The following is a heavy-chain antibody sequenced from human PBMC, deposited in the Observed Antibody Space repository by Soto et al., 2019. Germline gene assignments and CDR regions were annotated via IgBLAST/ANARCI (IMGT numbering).Heavy chain of an antibody. J-gene: IGHJ5*02. D-gene: IGHD2-2*01. V-gene: IGHV1-18*01. CDR1: GYTFSNYG. Sequence: QVQLVQSGGEVKRPGASVKVSCKTSGYTFSNYGITWVRQAPGQHLEWLGWISLYSDGTNYAQKFQGRVSMTTDTSTTTAYMELRSLRSDDTAGYYCARVVPGAEAWFGPWGQGTLVTVSS. CDR3: ARVVPGAEAWFGP. CDR2: ISLYSDGT.